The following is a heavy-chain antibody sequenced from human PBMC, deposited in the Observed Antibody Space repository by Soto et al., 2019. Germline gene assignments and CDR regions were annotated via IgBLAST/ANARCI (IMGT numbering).Heavy chain of an antibody. CDR2: ISGYNGDT. J-gene: IGHJ3*02. V-gene: IGHV1-18*01. CDR1: GFTFTRYG. Sequence: GASVKVSCKASGFTFTRYGISWVRQAPGQGLEWMGYISGYNGDTNYAQNLQGRVTMTTDTSTTTAYMELGSLTSDDTAVYYCARCLKSGAEAEPNDAYDIWGQGTMVTVSS. CDR3: ARCLKSGAEAEPNDAYDI. D-gene: IGHD6-19*01.